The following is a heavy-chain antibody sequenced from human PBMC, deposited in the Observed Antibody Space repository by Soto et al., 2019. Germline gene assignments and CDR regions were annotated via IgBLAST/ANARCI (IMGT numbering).Heavy chain of an antibody. V-gene: IGHV3-11*06. J-gene: IGHJ4*02. Sequence: QVQLVESGGGLVKPGGSLRLSCAASGFTFSDYYMSWIRQAPGKGLEWVSYISSSSSYTNYADSVKGRFTISRDNAKNSLYLQMNSLRAEDTPVYYCARDRSGYGSGSYYTPRLYYFDYWGQGTLVTVSS. CDR1: GFTFSDYY. CDR2: ISSSSSYT. CDR3: ARDRSGYGSGSYYTPRLYYFDY. D-gene: IGHD3-10*01.